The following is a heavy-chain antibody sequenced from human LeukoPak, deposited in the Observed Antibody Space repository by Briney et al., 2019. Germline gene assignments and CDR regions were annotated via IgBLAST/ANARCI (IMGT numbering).Heavy chain of an antibody. J-gene: IGHJ5*01. CDR1: GYTFTGYY. V-gene: IGHV1-2*02. Sequence: ASVKVSCKASGYTFTGYYMHWVRQAPGQGLEWMGWINPNSGGTNYAQKFQGRVTMTRDTSISTAYMELSRLRSDDTAVYYCARGDGLCSSTSCYRGRWFDSWGQGTLVTVSS. CDR2: INPNSGGT. D-gene: IGHD2-2*01. CDR3: ARGDGLCSSTSCYRGRWFDS.